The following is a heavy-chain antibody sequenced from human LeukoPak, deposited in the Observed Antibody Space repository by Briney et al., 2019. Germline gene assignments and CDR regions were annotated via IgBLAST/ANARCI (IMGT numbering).Heavy chain of an antibody. CDR1: GFTFSSYE. CDR3: AKDRTGTTGADWFDP. D-gene: IGHD1-1*01. V-gene: IGHV3-23*01. CDR2: ISGSGGST. Sequence: GGSLRLSCAASGFTFSSYEMNWVRQAPGKGLEWVSVISGSGGSTYYADSVKGRFTISRDNSKKTLNLQMNSLRAEDTAVYYCAKDRTGTTGADWFDPWGQGTLVTVSS. J-gene: IGHJ5*02.